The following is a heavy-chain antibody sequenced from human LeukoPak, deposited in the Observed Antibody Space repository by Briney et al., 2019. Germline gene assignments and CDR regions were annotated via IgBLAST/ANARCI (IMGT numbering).Heavy chain of an antibody. J-gene: IGHJ4*02. CDR2: ISSSSSYI. V-gene: IGHV3-21*01. CDR3: ARDCSSTSCEGGLDY. CDR1: GFTFCSYS. Sequence: AGGSLRLSCAASGFTFCSYSMNWVRQAPGKGLEWVSSISSSSSYIYYADSVKGRFTISRDNAKNSLYLQMNSLRAKDTAVYYCARDCSSTSCEGGLDYWGQGTLVTVSS. D-gene: IGHD2-2*01.